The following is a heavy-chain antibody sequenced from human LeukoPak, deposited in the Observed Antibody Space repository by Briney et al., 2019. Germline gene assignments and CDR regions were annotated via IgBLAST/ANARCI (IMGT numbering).Heavy chain of an antibody. CDR3: ARAFPPVDFWSGYYNYYYGMDV. V-gene: IGHV4-34*01. D-gene: IGHD3-3*01. Sequence: SETLSLTCAVYGGSFSGYYWSWIRQPPGKGLEWIGEINHSGSTNYNPSLKSRVTISVDTSKNQFSLKLSSVTAADTAVYYCARAFPPVDFWSGYYNYYYGMDVWGQGTTVTVSS. CDR1: GGSFSGYY. J-gene: IGHJ6*02. CDR2: INHSGST.